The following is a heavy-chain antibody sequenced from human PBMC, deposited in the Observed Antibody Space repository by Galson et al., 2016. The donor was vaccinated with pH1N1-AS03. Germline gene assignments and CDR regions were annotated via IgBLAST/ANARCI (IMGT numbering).Heavy chain of an antibody. CDR1: GGSISGYF. Sequence: SETLSLTCTVSGGSISGYFWSWIRQPPGKGLEWIGYIHYSGSTNYNPSLRSRVTISVGASMNQFSLKVNSVTPADTAAYYCARYSSSADYFDYWGQGTLVTVSS. CDR3: ARYSSSADYFDY. CDR2: IHYSGST. V-gene: IGHV4-59*01. J-gene: IGHJ4*02. D-gene: IGHD3-22*01.